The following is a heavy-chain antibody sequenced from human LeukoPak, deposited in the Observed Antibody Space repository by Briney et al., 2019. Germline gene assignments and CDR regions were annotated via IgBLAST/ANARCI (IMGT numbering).Heavy chain of an antibody. CDR1: GFTFSSYA. J-gene: IGHJ4*02. CDR3: ARARYSGSLDY. CDR2: ISYDGSNK. V-gene: IGHV3-30-3*01. D-gene: IGHD1-26*01. Sequence: GGSLRLSCAASGFTFSSYAMYWVRQAPGKGLEWVAVISYDGSNKYYADSVKGRFTISRDNSKNTLYLQMNSLRAEDTAVYYCARARYSGSLDYWGQGTLVTVSS.